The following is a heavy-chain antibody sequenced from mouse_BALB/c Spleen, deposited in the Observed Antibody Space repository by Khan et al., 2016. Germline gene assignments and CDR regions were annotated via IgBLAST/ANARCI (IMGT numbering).Heavy chain of an antibody. V-gene: IGHV3-2*02. CDR1: GYSITSDYA. Sequence: EVQLQESGPGLVKPSQSLSLTCTVTGYSITSDYAWNWIRQFPGNKLEWMGYISYSGSTRYYPSLKSRISFTRDTSKNQFFLQLNSVTTEDTATYYCARTRTAYYTTDYWGQGTAVTVAS. CDR2: ISYSGST. CDR3: ARTRTAYYTTDY. J-gene: IGHJ4*01. D-gene: IGHD1-2*01.